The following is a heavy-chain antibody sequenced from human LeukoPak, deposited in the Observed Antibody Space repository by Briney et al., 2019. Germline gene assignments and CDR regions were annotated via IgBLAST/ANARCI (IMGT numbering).Heavy chain of an antibody. CDR1: GFTFSTYA. V-gene: IGHV3-23*01. CDR3: AKVGGSYYLGQPIDY. J-gene: IGHJ4*02. Sequence: QTGGSLRLSCAASGFTFSTYAMSWVRQAPGKGLEWVSAISGSDGSTYYADSVKGRFTVSRDNSKNTLYLQMNSLRAEDTAVYYCAKVGGSYYLGQPIDYWGQGTLVTVSS. D-gene: IGHD1-26*01. CDR2: ISGSDGST.